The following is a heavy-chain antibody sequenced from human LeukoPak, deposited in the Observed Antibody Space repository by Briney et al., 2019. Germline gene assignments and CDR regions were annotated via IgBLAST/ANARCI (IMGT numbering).Heavy chain of an antibody. V-gene: IGHV3-23*01. CDR3: AKGPTTVVGGGYFDY. D-gene: IGHD4-23*01. J-gene: IGHJ4*02. CDR2: IGGSGGST. CDR1: GFTFRSYA. Sequence: PGGSLRLSCAASGFTFRSYAMTWVRQAPGKGLEWVSGIGGSGGSTSYADSVKGRFTISRDNSKNTLYLQMNSLRAEDTAVYYCAKGPTTVVGGGYFDYWGQGTLVTVSS.